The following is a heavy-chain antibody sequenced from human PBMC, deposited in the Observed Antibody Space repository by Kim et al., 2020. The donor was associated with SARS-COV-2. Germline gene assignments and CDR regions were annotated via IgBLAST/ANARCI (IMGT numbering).Heavy chain of an antibody. CDR1: GYTFANYA. D-gene: IGHD1-26*01. Sequence: ASVKVSCKASGYTFANYAIQWVRQAPGQRLEWMGWINAGNGYTQYSRSFQGRVTFTRDTSANTVYMELSNLRSEDTSLYFCARHMVGANPLDYWGQGTLVTVSS. V-gene: IGHV1-3*01. J-gene: IGHJ4*02. CDR3: ARHMVGANPLDY. CDR2: INAGNGYT.